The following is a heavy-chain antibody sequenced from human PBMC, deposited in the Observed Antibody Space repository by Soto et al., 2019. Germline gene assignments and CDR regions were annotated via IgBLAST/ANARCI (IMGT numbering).Heavy chain of an antibody. CDR1: GFMFSNYA. Sequence: QVQLVESGGGVVQPGRSLSLSCAASGFMFSNYAMYWVRQAPGKGPEWVAVISNDGSHAYYVDSVKGRFSSSRDNSKNTVYLQMNSLRPDDTAFYYCARVGSGGGGDYWGQGTLVTVSS. CDR2: ISNDGSHA. V-gene: IGHV3-30*03. CDR3: ARVGSGGGGDY. D-gene: IGHD3-16*01. J-gene: IGHJ4*02.